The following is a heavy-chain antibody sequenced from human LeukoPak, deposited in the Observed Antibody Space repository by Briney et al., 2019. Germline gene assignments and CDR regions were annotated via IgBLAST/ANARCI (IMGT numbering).Heavy chain of an antibody. V-gene: IGHV3-7*01. J-gene: IGHJ4*02. CDR1: GFTFSSYW. CDR2: IKQDGSEK. D-gene: IGHD3-22*01. CDR3: ARDSFYYDSSPFDY. Sequence: HPGGSLRLSCAASGFTFSSYWMSWVRQAPGKGLEWVANIKQDGSEKYYVDSVKGRFTISRDNAKNSLYLQMNSLRAEDTAVYYCARDSFYYDSSPFDYWGQGTLVTVSS.